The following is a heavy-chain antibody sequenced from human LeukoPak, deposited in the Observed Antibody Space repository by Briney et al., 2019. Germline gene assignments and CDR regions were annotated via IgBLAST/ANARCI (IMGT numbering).Heavy chain of an antibody. V-gene: IGHV4-39*01. CDR2: IYYSGST. CDR3: ASSEELIENYFDY. Sequence: SETLSLTCTVSGGSISSYYWSWIRQPPGKGLEWIGSIYYSGSTYYNSSLKSRVTISVDTSKNQFSLKLSSVTAADTAVYYCASSEELIENYFDYWGQGTLVTVSS. CDR1: GGSISSYY. D-gene: IGHD3-16*01. J-gene: IGHJ4*02.